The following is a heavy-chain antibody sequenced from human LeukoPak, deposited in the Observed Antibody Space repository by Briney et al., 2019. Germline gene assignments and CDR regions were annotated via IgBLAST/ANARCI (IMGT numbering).Heavy chain of an antibody. V-gene: IGHV4-39*07. CDR2: IYYSGST. Sequence: SETLSLTCTVSGGSISSSSYYWGWIRQPPGKGLEWIGSIYYSGSTYYNPSLKSRVTISVDTSKNQFSLKLSSVTAADTAVYYCASQLRYCSSTSCPPNYFDYWGQGTLVTVSS. J-gene: IGHJ4*02. CDR3: ASQLRYCSSTSCPPNYFDY. D-gene: IGHD2-2*01. CDR1: GGSISSSSYY.